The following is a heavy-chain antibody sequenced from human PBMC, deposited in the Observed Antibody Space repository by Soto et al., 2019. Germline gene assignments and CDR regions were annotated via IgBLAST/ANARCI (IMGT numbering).Heavy chain of an antibody. D-gene: IGHD3-22*01. CDR2: ISGSGSTI. J-gene: IGHJ4*02. V-gene: IGHV3-23*01. Sequence: PGGSLRLSCAASGFTFSSYAVSWVRQAPGKGPEWISSISGSGSTIYYADSVKGRFTISRDNSKNTLYLQMSSLRAEDTDVYYCAKVFYYYDSSGYYYFDYGGQGTLVTVSS. CDR1: GFTFSSYA. CDR3: AKVFYYYDSSGYYYFDY.